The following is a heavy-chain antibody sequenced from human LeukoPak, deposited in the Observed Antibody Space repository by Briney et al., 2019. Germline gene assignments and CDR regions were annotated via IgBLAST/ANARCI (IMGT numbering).Heavy chain of an antibody. CDR3: AGDSVLDFWSGYVLVY. CDR2: ISYDGSNK. CDR1: GFTFSSYA. D-gene: IGHD3-3*01. J-gene: IGHJ4*02. V-gene: IGHV3-30-3*01. Sequence: PGRSLRLSCAASGFTFSSYAMHWVRQAPGKGLEWVAVISYDGSNKYYADSVKGRFTISRDNSKNTLYLQMNSLRAEDTAVYYCAGDSVLDFWSGYVLVYWGQGTLVTVSS.